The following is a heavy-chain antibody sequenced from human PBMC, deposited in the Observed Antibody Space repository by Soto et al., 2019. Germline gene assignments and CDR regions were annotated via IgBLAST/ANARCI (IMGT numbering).Heavy chain of an antibody. J-gene: IGHJ6*03. CDR1: GFTFSSYG. D-gene: IGHD3-3*01. Sequence: GSLRLSCAASGFTFSSYGMHWVRQGPGKGGGGGAVIWYDGSNKYYADSGKGRFTISRDNSKNTLYLQMNSLRAEDTAVYYCARAGNYDVWSGYYTVGYYMDGWGKGTKVTVSS. CDR2: IWYDGSNK. V-gene: IGHV3-33*01. CDR3: ARAGNYDVWSGYYTVGYYMDG.